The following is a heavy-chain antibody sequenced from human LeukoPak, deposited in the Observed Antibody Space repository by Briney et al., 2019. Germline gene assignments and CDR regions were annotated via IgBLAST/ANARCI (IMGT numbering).Heavy chain of an antibody. D-gene: IGHD2-21*01. V-gene: IGHV3-23*01. CDR3: AKGITVIPSFYFDY. Sequence: AGGSLRLSCAASGFTFSSYAMSWVRQAPGKGLEWVSAISGSGGSTYYADSVKGRFTISRDNSKNTLYLQMNSLRAEDTAVYYCAKGITVIPSFYFDYWGQGTLVTVSS. CDR1: GFTFSSYA. J-gene: IGHJ4*02. CDR2: ISGSGGST.